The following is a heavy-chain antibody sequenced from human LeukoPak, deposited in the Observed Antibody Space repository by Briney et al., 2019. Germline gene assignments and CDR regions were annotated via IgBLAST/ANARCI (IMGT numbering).Heavy chain of an antibody. CDR2: IYNSGST. CDR1: GGSISTYS. D-gene: IGHD2-15*01. V-gene: IGHV4-59*01. CDR3: ARVLMVVAATDAFGI. Sequence: SETLSLTCTVSGGSISTYSWNWIRQPPGKGLEWIGYIYNSGSTNYNPSLKSRVSMSVDTSKNQFSLKLNSVTAADMAVYYCARVLMVVAATDAFGIWGQGTTVTVSS. J-gene: IGHJ3*02.